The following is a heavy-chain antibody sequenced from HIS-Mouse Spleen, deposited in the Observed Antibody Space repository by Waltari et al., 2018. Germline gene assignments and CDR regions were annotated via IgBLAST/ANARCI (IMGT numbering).Heavy chain of an antibody. CDR3: ARYSSGWYYVDY. D-gene: IGHD6-19*01. CDR1: GFTFSSYW. CDR2: IKQEGSEK. V-gene: IGHV3-7*01. J-gene: IGHJ4*02. Sequence: EVQLVESGGGLVQPGGSLRLSCAASGFTFSSYWMSWVRQAPGKGLEWGANIKQEGSEKYYVDSVKGRFTIARDNAKNSLYLQMNSLRAEDTAVYYCARYSSGWYYVDYWGQGTLVTVSS.